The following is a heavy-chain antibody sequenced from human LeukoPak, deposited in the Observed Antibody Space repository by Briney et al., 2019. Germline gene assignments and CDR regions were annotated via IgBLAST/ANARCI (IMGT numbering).Heavy chain of an antibody. CDR1: GGSISSDNW. D-gene: IGHD4-17*01. Sequence: SETLSLTCAVSGGSISSDNWWSWVRPPPGKGLEWIGEIFHSGSTTYNPSLRSRVTISVDRSENQLSLKLSSVTAADTAVYYCARNGDLCIDFWGQGTLVTVSS. J-gene: IGHJ4*02. V-gene: IGHV4-4*02. CDR3: ARNGDLCIDF. CDR2: IFHSGST.